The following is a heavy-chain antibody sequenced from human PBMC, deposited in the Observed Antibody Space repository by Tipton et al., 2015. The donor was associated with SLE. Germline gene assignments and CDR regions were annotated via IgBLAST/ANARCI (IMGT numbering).Heavy chain of an antibody. J-gene: IGHJ4*02. CDR2: ISYDGSNK. V-gene: IGHV3-30*04. CDR3: AREEDYYDSSKSTVYFDY. Sequence: SLRLSCAASGFTFSSYAMHWVRQAPGKGLEWVAVISYDGSNKYYADSVKGRFTISRDNSKNTLYLQMNSLRAEDTAVYYCAREEDYYDSSKSTVYFDYWGQGTLVTVSS. CDR1: GFTFSSYA. D-gene: IGHD3-22*01.